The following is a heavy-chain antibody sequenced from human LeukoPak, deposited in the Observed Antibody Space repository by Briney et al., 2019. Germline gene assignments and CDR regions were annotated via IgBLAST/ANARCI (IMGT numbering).Heavy chain of an antibody. CDR3: ASGGIVGATPGWY. CDR1: GFTFSTYE. J-gene: IGHJ4*02. V-gene: IGHV3-48*03. D-gene: IGHD1-26*01. Sequence: GGSLRLSCAASGFTFSTYEMNWVRQAPGKGLEWVSYITSGGSTVYYADSVKGRFTISRDNAKNSLYLQMNSLRAEDTAVYYCASGGIVGATPGWYWGQGTLVSVSS. CDR2: ITSGGSTV.